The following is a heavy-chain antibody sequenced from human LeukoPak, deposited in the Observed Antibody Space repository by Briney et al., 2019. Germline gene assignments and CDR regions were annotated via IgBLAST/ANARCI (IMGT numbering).Heavy chain of an antibody. Sequence: GGSLRLSCSVSGFTVSNDYMSWVRQAPGMGLEWVSVIYADGTTYYADSVKGRFTISRDNSKNTVYLQMNSLRVEDTAVYYCARGATYCDRWGQGTLVTVS. D-gene: IGHD2-8*02. CDR3: ARGATYCDR. CDR1: GFTVSNDY. J-gene: IGHJ5*02. V-gene: IGHV3-53*01. CDR2: IYADGTT.